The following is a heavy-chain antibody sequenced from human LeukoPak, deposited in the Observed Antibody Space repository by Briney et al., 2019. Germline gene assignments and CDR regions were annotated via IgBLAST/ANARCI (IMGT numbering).Heavy chain of an antibody. CDR2: ISHSGST. CDR3: ARGSGLPVNFDY. J-gene: IGHJ4*02. Sequence: GSLRLSCAASKFTFSDYSMSWIRQPPGKGLEWIGEISHSGSTNYNPSLKSRVTISVDTSKNQFSLKLSSVTAADTAVYYCARGSGLPVNFDYWGQGTLVTVSS. V-gene: IGHV4-34*01. D-gene: IGHD2/OR15-2a*01. CDR1: KFTFSDYS.